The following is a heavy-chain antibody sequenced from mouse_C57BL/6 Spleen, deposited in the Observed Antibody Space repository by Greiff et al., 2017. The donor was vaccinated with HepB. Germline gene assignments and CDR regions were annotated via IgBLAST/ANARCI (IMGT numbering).Heavy chain of an antibody. CDR2: IYPSDIET. V-gene: IGHV1-52*01. J-gene: IGHJ4*01. CDR1: FYTFTIYF. D-gene: IGHD2-2*01. Sequence: LSFTSSFYTFTIYFIYFFNHIPLQFLEFIFNIYPSDIETHYNQKFKDKATLTVDKSSSTAYMQLSSLTSEDSAVYYCARSYGYGAMDYWGQGTSVTVSS. CDR3: ARSYGYGAMDY.